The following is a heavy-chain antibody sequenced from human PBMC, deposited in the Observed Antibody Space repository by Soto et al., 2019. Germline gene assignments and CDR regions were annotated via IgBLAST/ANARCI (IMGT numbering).Heavy chain of an antibody. J-gene: IGHJ3*02. CDR3: AGSRGFYRDAFDI. D-gene: IGHD1-26*01. Sequence: QVQLVQSGAEVKKPGSSVKVSCKASGGTFSSYTISWVRQAPGQGLEWMGRIIPILGIANYAQKFQGRVTITADKSKSNTYMEVSRLGSYGPGVYYCAGSRGFYRDAFDIWGQGTMVTVSS. CDR1: GGTFSSYT. CDR2: IIPILGIA. V-gene: IGHV1-69*02.